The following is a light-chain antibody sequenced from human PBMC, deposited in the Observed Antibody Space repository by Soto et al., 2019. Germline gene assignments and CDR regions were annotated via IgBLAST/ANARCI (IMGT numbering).Light chain of an antibody. J-gene: IGKJ4*01. CDR3: QQYGRLPLS. Sequence: EILLTQSPGTLSFSPGDRATLSCRASQRLTSSFLARYQQKPGQTPRLLIYGASIRATDIPDRFSGSGSGTDFTLTISRLEPEDFAVYFCQQYGRLPLSFGGGTKVEIK. V-gene: IGKV3-20*01. CDR1: QRLTSSF. CDR2: GAS.